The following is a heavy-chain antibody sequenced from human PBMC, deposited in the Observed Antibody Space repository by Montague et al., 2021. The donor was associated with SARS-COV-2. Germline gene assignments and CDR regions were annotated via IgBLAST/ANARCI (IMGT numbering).Heavy chain of an antibody. D-gene: IGHD2-15*01. CDR2: IYYRGST. CDR1: GGSISSSGRY. Sequence: SETLSLTCTVTGGSISSSGRYWGWLRPPPGKGLEWYGSIYYRGSTNYXXXLKSRVTISVDTYKNQFSLKLRSVTAAATAEYYCERASLGYCCGGRCYVGFDPWGQGTLVTVSS. CDR3: ERASLGYCCGGRCYVGFDP. J-gene: IGHJ5*02. V-gene: IGHV4-39*07.